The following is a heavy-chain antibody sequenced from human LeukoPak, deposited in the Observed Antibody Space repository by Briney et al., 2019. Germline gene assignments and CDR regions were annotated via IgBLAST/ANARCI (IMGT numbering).Heavy chain of an antibody. D-gene: IGHD3-22*01. Sequence: PSETLSLTCAVYGVSFSGHYWSWIRQPPGKGPEWIGEINHSGSTNYNPSLKSRVTISVDTSKSQFSLKLSSVTAADTAVYYCAASYDLPNWGQGTLVTVSS. J-gene: IGHJ4*02. CDR2: INHSGST. CDR3: AASYDLPN. V-gene: IGHV4-34*01. CDR1: GVSFSGHY.